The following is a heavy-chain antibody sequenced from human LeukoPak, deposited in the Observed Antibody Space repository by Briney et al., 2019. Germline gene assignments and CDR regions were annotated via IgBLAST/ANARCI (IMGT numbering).Heavy chain of an antibody. V-gene: IGHV3-23*01. Sequence: PGESLRLSCAASGFTFKNFAMTWVRQAPVKELEWVSTISATGGGAYYADSVKGRFTISRDNSKDTLSLQMNTLRAEDTAVYYCAKDVRRAEYCSGTTSYTSCFDYWGQGTLVTVSS. CDR2: ISATGGGA. CDR3: AKDVRRAEYCSGTTSYTSCFDY. CDR1: GFTFKNFA. D-gene: IGHD2-2*02. J-gene: IGHJ4*02.